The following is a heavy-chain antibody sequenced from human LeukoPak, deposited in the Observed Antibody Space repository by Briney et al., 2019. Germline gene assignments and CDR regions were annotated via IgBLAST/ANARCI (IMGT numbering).Heavy chain of an antibody. CDR3: ARAAYSSSSTYWFDP. CDR2: IYYTGST. Sequence: SETLSLTCAVSGASISGSGYYLGWIRQPPGKGLEWIGNIYYTGSTYYNASPQSRVTISIDMSKNQFSLKLSSVTAADTAVYYCARAAYSSSSTYWFDPWGQGTLVTVSS. J-gene: IGHJ5*02. V-gene: IGHV4-39*07. CDR1: GASISGSGYY. D-gene: IGHD6-13*01.